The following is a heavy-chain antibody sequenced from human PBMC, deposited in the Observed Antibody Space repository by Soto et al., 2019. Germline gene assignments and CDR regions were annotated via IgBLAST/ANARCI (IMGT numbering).Heavy chain of an antibody. CDR3: AKGPGIAVAGTGRRLGYFDY. CDR1: GFTFSSYA. D-gene: IGHD6-19*01. Sequence: EVQLLESGGGLVQPGGSLRLSCAASGFTFSSYAMSWVRQAPGKGLEWVSAISGSGGSTYYADSVKGRFTISRDNSKNTLYLQMNSLRAEDTAVYYCAKGPGIAVAGTGRRLGYFDYWGQGTLVTVSS. V-gene: IGHV3-23*01. CDR2: ISGSGGST. J-gene: IGHJ4*02.